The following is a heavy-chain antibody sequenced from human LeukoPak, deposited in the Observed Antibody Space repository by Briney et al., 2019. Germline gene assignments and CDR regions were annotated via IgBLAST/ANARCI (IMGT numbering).Heavy chain of an antibody. CDR1: GFTFSSYE. Sequence: GGSLRLSCAASGFTFSSYEMNWVRQAPGKGLEWVSDISSSGSTIYYADSVKGRFTISRDNAKNSLYLQMNSLRAEDTAVYYCARDRRDDSSGYYPNWFDPWGQGTLVTVSS. J-gene: IGHJ5*02. CDR2: ISSSGSTI. V-gene: IGHV3-48*03. CDR3: ARDRRDDSSGYYPNWFDP. D-gene: IGHD3-22*01.